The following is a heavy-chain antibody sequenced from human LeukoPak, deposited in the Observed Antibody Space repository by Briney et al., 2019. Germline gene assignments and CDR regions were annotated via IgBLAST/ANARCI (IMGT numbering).Heavy chain of an antibody. CDR2: IIPIFGTA. D-gene: IGHD1-26*01. V-gene: IGHV1-69*13. CDR1: GGTFSSYA. CDR3: ATIWIVGATMGFDY. Sequence: ASVKVSCKASGGTFSSYAISWVRQAPGQGLEWMGGIIPIFGTANYAQKFQGRVTITADESTSTAYMELSSLRSEDTAVYYCATIWIVGATMGFDYWGQGTLVTVSS. J-gene: IGHJ4*02.